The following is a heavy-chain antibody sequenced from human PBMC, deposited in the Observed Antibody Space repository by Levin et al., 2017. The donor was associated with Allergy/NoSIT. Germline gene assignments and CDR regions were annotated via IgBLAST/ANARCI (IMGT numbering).Heavy chain of an antibody. J-gene: IGHJ4*02. CDR2: IKVNGETM. D-gene: IGHD6-25*01. Sequence: PGGSLRLSCAASGFTFSTAWLSWVRQVPGKGLECVGRIKVNGETMDYPAPVRGRFTISRDDSRNTVYLQMNSLKTDDTGVYYCTLDLPGSGYQRSQIDYWGQGTLVTVSP. CDR3: TLDLPGSGYQRSQIDY. V-gene: IGHV3-15*01. CDR1: GFTFSTAW.